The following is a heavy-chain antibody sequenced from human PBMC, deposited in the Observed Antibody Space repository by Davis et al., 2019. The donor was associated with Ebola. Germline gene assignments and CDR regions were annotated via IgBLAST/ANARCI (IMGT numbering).Heavy chain of an antibody. J-gene: IGHJ4*02. D-gene: IGHD4-17*01. V-gene: IGHV4-4*08. CDR3: ARVASYGDYFDY. CDR2: IYSSGST. CDR1: GGSITDYY. Sequence: MPSETLSLTCTVSGGSITDYYWSWVRQPPGKGLEWIGYIYSSGSTNYNPSLKSRVGISIDTSKNQFSLKLSSVTAADTAVYYCARVASYGDYFDYWGLGTLVTVSS.